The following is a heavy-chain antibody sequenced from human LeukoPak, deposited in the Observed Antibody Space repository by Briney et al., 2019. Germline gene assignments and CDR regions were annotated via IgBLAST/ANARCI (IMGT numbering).Heavy chain of an antibody. CDR2: ISYDGSNK. D-gene: IGHD6-13*01. CDR1: GFTFSSYG. J-gene: IGHJ4*02. V-gene: IGHV3-30*18. CDR3: AKDQRKIAAAGTSSSLDY. Sequence: GGSLRLSCAASGFTFSSYGMHWVRQAPGKGLEWVAVISYDGSNKYYADSVKGRFTISRDNSKNTLYLQMNSLRAEDTAVYYCAKDQRKIAAAGTSSSLDYWGQGTLVTVSS.